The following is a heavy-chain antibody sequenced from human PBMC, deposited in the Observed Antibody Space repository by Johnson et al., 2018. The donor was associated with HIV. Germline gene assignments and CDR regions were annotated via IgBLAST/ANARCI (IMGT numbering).Heavy chain of an antibody. CDR3: ARAVCRGGRCYSHDAFDI. Sequence: VQLVESGGGLVQPGGSLRLSCAASGFTVSSNYMSWVRQAPGKGLEWVSTIGTAGDTYYPGSVKGRFTVSREDAKNSLYLQMNSLRAGDTALYYCARAVCRGGRCYSHDAFDIWGQGTMVTVSS. D-gene: IGHD2-15*01. CDR2: IGTAGDT. V-gene: IGHV3-13*01. J-gene: IGHJ3*02. CDR1: GFTVSSNY.